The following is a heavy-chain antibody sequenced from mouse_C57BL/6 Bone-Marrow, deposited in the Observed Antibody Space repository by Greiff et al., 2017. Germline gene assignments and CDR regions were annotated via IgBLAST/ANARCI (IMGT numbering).Heavy chain of an antibody. Sequence: EVQRVESGGDLVKPGGSLKLSCAASGFTFSSYGMSWVRQTPDKRLAWVATISSGGSYTYYPDSVQGRFTISRDNAKNNLYLHMSSLKSEDTAMYYCARHEDYYSNFDYYAMDYWGQGTSVTVSS. CDR3: ARHEDYYSNFDYYAMDY. J-gene: IGHJ4*01. CDR2: ISSGGSYT. D-gene: IGHD2-5*01. V-gene: IGHV5-6*01. CDR1: GFTFSSYG.